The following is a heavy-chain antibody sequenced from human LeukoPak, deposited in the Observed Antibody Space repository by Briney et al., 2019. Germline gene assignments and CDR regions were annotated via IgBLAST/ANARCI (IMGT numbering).Heavy chain of an antibody. CDR2: VYYSGSA. Sequence: SETLSLTCTVSGGSISNYYWSWVRQPPGERLEWIGYVYYSGSANYNPSLKSRVTISVDTSKNEFSLKLRSVTATDTAVYYCARQARGAAASMDAWGQGTTVTVSS. CDR1: GGSISNYY. J-gene: IGHJ6*02. D-gene: IGHD6-13*01. CDR3: ARQARGAAASMDA. V-gene: IGHV4-59*08.